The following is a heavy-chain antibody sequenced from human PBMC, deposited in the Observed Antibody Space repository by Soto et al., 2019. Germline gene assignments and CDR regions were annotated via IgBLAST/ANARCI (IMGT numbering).Heavy chain of an antibody. CDR1: GYSFTTYW. D-gene: IGHD2-15*01. V-gene: IGHV5-51*01. CDR3: ARSSWTSGYCSGGNCPGAFDI. J-gene: IGHJ3*02. Sequence: GESLKISCQGSGYSFTTYWIGWGRQRPGKGLEWMGIIYPGDSDTRYSPSFQGQVTISADKSITAAYLQWSSLKASDTAMYYCARSSWTSGYCSGGNCPGAFDIWGLGTMVTVSS. CDR2: IYPGDSDT.